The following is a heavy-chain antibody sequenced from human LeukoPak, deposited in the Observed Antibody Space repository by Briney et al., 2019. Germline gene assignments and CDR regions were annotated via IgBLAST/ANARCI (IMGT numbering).Heavy chain of an antibody. V-gene: IGHV3-66*01. D-gene: IGHD6-25*01. CDR2: IYSGGST. CDR3: ARDAPPEGGSEDY. CDR1: GFTFSDYY. J-gene: IGHJ4*02. Sequence: GGSLRLSCAASGFTFSDYYMSWVRQAPGKGLEWVSVIYSGGSTYYADSVKGRFTISRDNSKNTLYLQMNSLRAEDTAVYYCARDAPPEGGSEDYWGQGTLVTVSS.